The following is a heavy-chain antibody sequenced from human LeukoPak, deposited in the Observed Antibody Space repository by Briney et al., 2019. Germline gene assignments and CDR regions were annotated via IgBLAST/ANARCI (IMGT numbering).Heavy chain of an antibody. V-gene: IGHV3-48*04. CDR3: VRDQALWGAFDI. CDR2: ISDDSNTI. CDR1: GFIFSSYN. J-gene: IGHJ3*02. Sequence: PGGSLRLSCAASGFIFSSYNVNWVRQAPGKGLEWVSYISDDSNTIYYADSVKGRFTISRDNGKNSLFLQMKSLRAEVTAVYYCVRDQALWGAFDIWGQGTMVTVSS. D-gene: IGHD3-10*01.